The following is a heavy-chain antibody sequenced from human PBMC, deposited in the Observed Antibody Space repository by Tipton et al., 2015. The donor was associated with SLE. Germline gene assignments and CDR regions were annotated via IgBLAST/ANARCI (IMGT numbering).Heavy chain of an antibody. Sequence: LSLTCTVSGGSTSSHYWSWIRQPPGKGLEWVGFIRSKVYGGTSEYAASVKGRFSISIDDSKRIAYLQMNSLKTEDTAVYYCARGARGPDYWGQGTLVTVSS. CDR1: GGSTSSHY. V-gene: IGHV3-49*03. CDR3: ARGARGPDY. CDR2: IRSKVYGGTS. J-gene: IGHJ4*02. D-gene: IGHD6-6*01.